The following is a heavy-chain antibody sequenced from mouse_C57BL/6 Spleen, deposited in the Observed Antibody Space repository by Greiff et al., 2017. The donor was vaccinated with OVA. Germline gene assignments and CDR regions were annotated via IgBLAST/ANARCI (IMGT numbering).Heavy chain of an antibody. V-gene: IGHV1-81*01. CDR2: IYPRSGNT. CDR1: GYTFTSYG. J-gene: IGHJ4*01. CDR3: ARKGDDYYAMDY. Sequence: VQLQQSGAELARPGASVKLSCKASGYTFTSYGISWVKQRTGQGLEWIGEIYPRSGNTYYNEKFKGKATLTADKSSSTAYMELRSLTSEDSAVYVYARKGDDYYAMDYWGQGTSVTVSS.